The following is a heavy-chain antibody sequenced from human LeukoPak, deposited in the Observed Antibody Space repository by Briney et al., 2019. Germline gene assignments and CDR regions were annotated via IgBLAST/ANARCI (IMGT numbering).Heavy chain of an antibody. CDR2: ISAYNANT. J-gene: IGHJ4*02. V-gene: IGHV1-18*01. CDR1: GYTFTSYG. Sequence: ASVKVSCKASGYTFTSYGISWVRQAPGQGLEWTGWISAYNANTNYAQKLQGRVTMTTDTSTSTAYMELRSLRSDDTAVYYCARPRPQVRGYYDSSGYYYLLDYWGQGTLVTVSS. CDR3: ARPRPQVRGYYDSSGYYYLLDY. D-gene: IGHD3-22*01.